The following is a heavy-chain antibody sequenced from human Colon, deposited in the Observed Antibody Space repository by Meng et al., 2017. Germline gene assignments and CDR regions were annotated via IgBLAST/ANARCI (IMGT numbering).Heavy chain of an antibody. Sequence: QVQLQQWGAGLLKPSATLSLPCAVYGGSFSGYYWSWIRQPPGKGLEWIGEINHSGSTNYNPSLKSRVTISVDTSKNQFSLKLSSVTAADTAVYYCARERLSSGWYGGRWFDPWGQGTLVTVSS. D-gene: IGHD6-19*01. J-gene: IGHJ5*02. CDR3: ARERLSSGWYGGRWFDP. CDR1: GGSFSGYY. CDR2: INHSGST. V-gene: IGHV4-34*01.